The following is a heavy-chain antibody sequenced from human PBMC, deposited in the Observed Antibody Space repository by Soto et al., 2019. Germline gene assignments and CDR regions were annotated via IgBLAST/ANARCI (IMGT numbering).Heavy chain of an antibody. CDR2: IYYSGST. Sequence: LSLTCTVSGGSISSYYWSWIRQPPGKGLEWIGYIYYSGSTNYNPSLKSRVTISVDTSKNQFSLKLSSVTAADTAVYYCARDPTIGAFDIWGQGTMVTVSS. J-gene: IGHJ3*02. V-gene: IGHV4-59*01. CDR3: ARDPTIGAFDI. CDR1: GGSISSYY.